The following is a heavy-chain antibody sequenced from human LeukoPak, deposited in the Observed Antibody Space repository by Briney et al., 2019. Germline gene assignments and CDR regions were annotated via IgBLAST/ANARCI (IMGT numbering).Heavy chain of an antibody. CDR3: ARDKGSGSATFDY. CDR1: GGSISSSSYY. V-gene: IGHV4-61*02. J-gene: IGHJ4*02. CDR2: IYTSGST. Sequence: PSETLSLTCTVSGGSISSSSYYWSWIRQPAGKGLEWIGRIYTSGSTNYNPSLKSRVTISVDTSKNQFSLKLSSVTAADTAVYYCARDKGSGSATFDYWGQGTLVTVSS. D-gene: IGHD1-26*01.